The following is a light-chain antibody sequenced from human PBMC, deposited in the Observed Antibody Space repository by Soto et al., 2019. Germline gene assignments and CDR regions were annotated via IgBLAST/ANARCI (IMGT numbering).Light chain of an antibody. CDR3: KQYNNWPRT. V-gene: IGKV3-15*01. CDR1: QSFRGL. Sequence: EIVMTQSPATLSVSPGERVTLSCRASQSFRGLLAWYQQKPGQAPRLLIYGAYTRATGIPARFSGSGSGTEFTLTIRSLQSEDFAVYYCKQYNNWPRTFGQGTKVDI. CDR2: GAY. J-gene: IGKJ1*01.